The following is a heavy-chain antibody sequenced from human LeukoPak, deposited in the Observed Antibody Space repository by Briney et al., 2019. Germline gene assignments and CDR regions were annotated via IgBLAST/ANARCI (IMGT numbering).Heavy chain of an antibody. CDR2: ISYDGSNK. Sequence: GGSLRLSCAASGFTFSSYAMHWVRQAPGKGLEWVAVISYDGSNKYYADSVKGRFTISRDNAKNSLYLQMNSLRAGDTAVYYCARDNSYYYDSSGNNHWGQGTLVTVSS. J-gene: IGHJ4*02. CDR3: ARDNSYYYDSSGNNH. V-gene: IGHV3-30-3*01. CDR1: GFTFSSYA. D-gene: IGHD3-22*01.